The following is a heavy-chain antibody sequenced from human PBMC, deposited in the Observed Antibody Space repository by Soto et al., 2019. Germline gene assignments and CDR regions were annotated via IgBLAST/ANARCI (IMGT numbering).Heavy chain of an antibody. D-gene: IGHD5-12*01. V-gene: IGHV3-49*03. CDR1: GFTFGDYG. J-gene: IGHJ4*02. CDR3: TRARGYDFIIEY. CDR2: IRSKAYGGTI. Sequence: GGSPRLSCTASGFTFGDYGLSWFRQAPGKGLEWVSFIRSKAYGGTIQYAASVQGRFSLSRDDSKSIAYLQMNSLKTEDTAVYYCTRARGYDFIIEYWGQGTLVTVSS.